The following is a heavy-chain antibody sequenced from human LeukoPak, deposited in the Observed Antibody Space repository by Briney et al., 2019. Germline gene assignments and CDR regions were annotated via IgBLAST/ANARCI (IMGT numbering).Heavy chain of an antibody. J-gene: IGHJ5*02. V-gene: IGHV4-4*07. Sequence: ETLSLTCTVSGGSISSYYWSWIRQPAGKGLEWIGRIYTSGSTNYNPSLKSRVTMSVDTSKNQFSLKLSSVTAADTAVYYCAKYYDFWSWWFDPWGQGTLVTVSS. D-gene: IGHD3-3*01. CDR2: IYTSGST. CDR1: GGSISSYY. CDR3: AKYYDFWSWWFDP.